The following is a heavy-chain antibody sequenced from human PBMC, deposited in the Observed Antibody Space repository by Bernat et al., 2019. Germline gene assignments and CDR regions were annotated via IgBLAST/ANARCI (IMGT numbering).Heavy chain of an antibody. CDR2: IDWDDDK. D-gene: IGHD1-26*01. Sequence: QVTLRESGPALVKPTQTLTLTCTFSGFSLSTSGMCVSWIRQPPGKALEWLARIDWDDDKYYSTSLKTRLTISKDTSKNQVVLTMTNMDPVDTATYYCARITSGLLYFDYWGQGTLVTVSS. J-gene: IGHJ4*02. CDR1: GFSLSTSGMC. CDR3: ARITSGLLYFDY. V-gene: IGHV2-70*15.